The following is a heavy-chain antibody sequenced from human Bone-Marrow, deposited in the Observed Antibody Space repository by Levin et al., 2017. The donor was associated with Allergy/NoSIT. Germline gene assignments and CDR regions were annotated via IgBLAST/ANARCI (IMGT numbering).Heavy chain of an antibody. V-gene: IGHV3-23*01. CDR2: ISGSGGST. Sequence: GGSLRLSCATSGFTFSSYAMSWVRQAPGKGLEWVSAISGSGGSTYYADSVKGRFTISRDNSKKTLYLQINSLRVDDAAIYYCVGGRTAGYSTSWPRPDDAFDLWGQGTMVTVSS. D-gene: IGHD6-13*01. CDR3: VGGRTAGYSTSWPRPDDAFDL. CDR1: GFTFSSYA. J-gene: IGHJ3*01.